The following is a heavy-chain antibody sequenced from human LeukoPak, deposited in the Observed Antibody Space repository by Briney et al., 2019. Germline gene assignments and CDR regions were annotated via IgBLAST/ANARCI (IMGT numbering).Heavy chain of an antibody. D-gene: IGHD5-18*01. Sequence: GGSLRLSCAASRFTVSSNYMHWVRQDPGKGLEWVSLISGDGGSTYYADSVKGRFTISRDNSKNSLYLQMNSLRTEDTALYYCAKDYRYIIDYWGQGTLVTVSS. J-gene: IGHJ4*02. V-gene: IGHV3-43*02. CDR2: ISGDGGST. CDR1: RFTVSSNY. CDR3: AKDYRYIIDY.